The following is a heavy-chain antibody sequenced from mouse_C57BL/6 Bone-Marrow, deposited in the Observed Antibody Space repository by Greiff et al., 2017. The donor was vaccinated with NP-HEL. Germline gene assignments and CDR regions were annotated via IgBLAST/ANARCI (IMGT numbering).Heavy chain of an antibody. Sequence: EVMLVESEGGLVQPGSSMKLSCTASGFTFSDYYMAWVRQVPDKGLEWVANINYDGSSTYYLDSLKSRFIISRDNAKNILYLQMSSLKSEDTATYYCARDLGYWYFDVWGTGTTVTVSS. V-gene: IGHV5-16*01. CDR1: GFTFSDYY. J-gene: IGHJ1*03. CDR2: INYDGSST. CDR3: ARDLGYWYFDV. D-gene: IGHD4-1*01.